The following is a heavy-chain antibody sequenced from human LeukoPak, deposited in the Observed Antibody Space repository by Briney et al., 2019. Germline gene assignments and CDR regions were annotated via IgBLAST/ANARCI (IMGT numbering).Heavy chain of an antibody. D-gene: IGHD3-22*01. CDR1: GYTFTAYN. V-gene: IGHV1-69*05. Sequence: SVKVSCKASGYTFTAYNIHWVRQAPGHGLEWMGRIIPIFGTANYAQKFQGRVTITTDESTSTAYMELSSLRSEDTAVYYCARDQHTYYYDSSGYYGFDYWGQGTLVTVSS. CDR2: IIPIFGTA. J-gene: IGHJ4*02. CDR3: ARDQHTYYYDSSGYYGFDY.